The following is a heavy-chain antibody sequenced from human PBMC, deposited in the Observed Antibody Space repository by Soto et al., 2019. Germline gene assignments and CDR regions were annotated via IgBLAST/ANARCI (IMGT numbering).Heavy chain of an antibody. D-gene: IGHD6-19*01. CDR2: IKQDGSER. V-gene: IGHV3-7*01. J-gene: IGHJ4*01. Sequence: GGSLRLSCAASRFTFGSYWMSWVRQAPGKGLEWVANIKQDGSERYYVDSVKGRFTVSRDNTKNSLYLQMNSLRAGDTAVYFCAREAYGNGWIFDYWGPGSLVTVYS. CDR3: AREAYGNGWIFDY. CDR1: RFTFGSYW.